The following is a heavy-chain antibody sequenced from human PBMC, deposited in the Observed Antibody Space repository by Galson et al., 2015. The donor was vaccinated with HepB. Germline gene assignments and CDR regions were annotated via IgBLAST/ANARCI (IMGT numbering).Heavy chain of an antibody. Sequence: SLRLSCAASGFTFSSYAMSWVRQAPGKGLEWVSAISGSGGSTYYADSVKGRFTISRDNSKNTLYLQMNSLRAEDTAVYYCAKADTWQQLNVASEYFQHWGQGTLVTVSS. CDR1: GFTFSSYA. J-gene: IGHJ1*01. V-gene: IGHV3-23*01. D-gene: IGHD6-13*01. CDR2: ISGSGGST. CDR3: AKADTWQQLNVASEYFQH.